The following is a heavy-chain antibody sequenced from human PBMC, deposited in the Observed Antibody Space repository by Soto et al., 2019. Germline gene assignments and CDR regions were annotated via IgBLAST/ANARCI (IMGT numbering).Heavy chain of an antibody. CDR2: IYHSGST. D-gene: IGHD4-17*01. J-gene: IGHJ4*02. CDR3: ARTVSDGGLYYFDY. CDR1: GGSISSGGYS. Sequence: QLQLQESGSGLVKPSQTLSLTCAVSGGSISSGGYSWSWIRQPPGKGLEWIGYIYHSGSTYYNPSLKSRVTISVDRSKNQFSLKLSSVTAADTAVYYCARTVSDGGLYYFDYWGQGTLVTVSS. V-gene: IGHV4-30-2*01.